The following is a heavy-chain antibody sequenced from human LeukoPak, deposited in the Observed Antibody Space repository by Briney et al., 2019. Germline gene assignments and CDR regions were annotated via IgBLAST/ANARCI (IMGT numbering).Heavy chain of an antibody. Sequence: GGSLRLSCAASGFTFSAYGMTWVRQAPGKGLEWVSSISSSSSYIYYADSVKGRFTISRDNAKNSLYLQMNSLRAEDTAVYYCARGGRGAHSYWGQGTLVTVSS. D-gene: IGHD1-26*01. CDR3: ARGGRGAHSY. V-gene: IGHV3-21*01. J-gene: IGHJ4*02. CDR1: GFTFSAYG. CDR2: ISSSSSYI.